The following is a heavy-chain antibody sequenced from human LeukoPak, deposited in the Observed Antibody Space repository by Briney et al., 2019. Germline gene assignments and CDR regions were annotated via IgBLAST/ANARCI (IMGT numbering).Heavy chain of an antibody. CDR2: INHSGST. Sequence: PSETLSLTCTVSGGSISSSSYYWSWIRQPPGKGLEWIGEINHSGSTNYNPSLKSRVTISVDTSKNQFSLKLSSVTAADTAVYYCARGREFDYWGQGTLVTVSS. V-gene: IGHV4-39*07. D-gene: IGHD1-26*01. J-gene: IGHJ4*02. CDR3: ARGREFDY. CDR1: GGSISSSSYY.